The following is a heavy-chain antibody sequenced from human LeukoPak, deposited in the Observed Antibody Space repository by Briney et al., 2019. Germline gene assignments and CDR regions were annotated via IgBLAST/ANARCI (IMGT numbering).Heavy chain of an antibody. CDR3: GRLVSAAGNYYYYMDV. CDR1: GGSFSGYY. Sequence: SETLSLTCAVYGGSFSGYYWSWIRQPPGKGLEWIGEINHSGSTNYNPSLKSRVTISVDTSKNQFSLKLSSVTAADTAVYYCGRLVSAAGNYYYYMDVWGKGTTVTVSS. CDR2: INHSGST. V-gene: IGHV4-34*01. J-gene: IGHJ6*03. D-gene: IGHD6-13*01.